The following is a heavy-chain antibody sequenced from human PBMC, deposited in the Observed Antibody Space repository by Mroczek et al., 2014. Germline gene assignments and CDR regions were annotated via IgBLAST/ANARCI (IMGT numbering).Heavy chain of an antibody. Sequence: VQLVQSGAEVKKPGESVKISCKGSGYSFTTYWIGWVRQMPGKGLEWMGIIYPGDSDTRYSPSFQGQVTISADKSITTAYLQWSSLKASDTAMYYCARTLTKGGLVITIEEGAFDIWGQGTMVTVSS. J-gene: IGHJ3*02. CDR1: GYSFTTYW. D-gene: IGHD3-22*01. CDR3: ARTLTKGGLVITIEEGAFDI. V-gene: IGHV5-51*03. CDR2: IYPGDSDT.